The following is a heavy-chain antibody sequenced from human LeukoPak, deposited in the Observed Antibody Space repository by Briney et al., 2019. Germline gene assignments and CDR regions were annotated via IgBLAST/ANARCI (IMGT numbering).Heavy chain of an antibody. CDR3: AKGTWIQLSEDWFDP. J-gene: IGHJ5*02. V-gene: IGHV3-23*01. D-gene: IGHD5-18*01. CDR1: GFTFSSYA. CDR2: ISGSGGST. Sequence: GGSLRLSCAASGFTFSSYAMSWVRQAPGKGLEWVSAISGSGGSTYYADSVKGRFTISRDNSKNTLYLQMNSLRAEDTAVYYCAKGTWIQLSEDWFDPWGQGTLVTVSS.